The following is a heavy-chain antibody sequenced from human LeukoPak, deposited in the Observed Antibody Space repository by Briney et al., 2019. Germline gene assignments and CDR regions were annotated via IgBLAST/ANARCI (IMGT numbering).Heavy chain of an antibody. V-gene: IGHV5-51*01. CDR2: IFGDDSDT. CDR1: GYNFTNYW. J-gene: IGHJ4*02. Sequence: GESPQTSCKGSGYNFTNYWIGLVRQMPGKGLECMGIIFGDDSDTRYSPSFQGHVHITAEKSISTAYLQWNSLKASDTAMYYCARRGRYSSGRGEFYYWGQGTLVTVSS. CDR3: ARRGRYSSGRGEFYY. D-gene: IGHD6-19*01.